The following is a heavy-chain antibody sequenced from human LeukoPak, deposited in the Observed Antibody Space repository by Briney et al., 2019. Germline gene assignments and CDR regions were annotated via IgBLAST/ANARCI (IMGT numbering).Heavy chain of an antibody. D-gene: IGHD6-13*01. CDR2: INPSGGST. CDR1: GYTFTSYY. J-gene: IGHJ6*03. V-gene: IGHV1-46*01. Sequence: ASVKVSCKASGYTFTSYYMHWVRQAPGQGLEWMGIINPSGGSTSYAQKFQGRVTMTRDTSTSTVYMELSSLRSEDTAVYYCARAGAAAETYYYYYMDVWGKGTTVTISS. CDR3: ARAGAAAETYYYYYMDV.